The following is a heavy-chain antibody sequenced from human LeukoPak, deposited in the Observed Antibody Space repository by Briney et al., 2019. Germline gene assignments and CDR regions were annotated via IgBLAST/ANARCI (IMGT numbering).Heavy chain of an antibody. CDR2: IYTSGST. J-gene: IGHJ3*02. D-gene: IGHD5-24*01. V-gene: IGHV4-4*07. CDR1: GGSISSYY. Sequence: PSETLSLTCTVSGGSISSYYWSWIRQPAGKGLEWIGRIYTSGSTNYNPSLKSRVTMSVDTSKNQFSLKLSSVTAADTAVYYCARPRLERWLQSKAFDIWGQGTMVTVSS. CDR3: ARPRLERWLQSKAFDI.